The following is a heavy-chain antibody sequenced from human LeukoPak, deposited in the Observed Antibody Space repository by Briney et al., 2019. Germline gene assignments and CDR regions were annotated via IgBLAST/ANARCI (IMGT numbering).Heavy chain of an antibody. CDR1: GFTFSSYW. J-gene: IGHJ4*02. D-gene: IGHD1-26*01. CDR3: VALVGATWADY. Sequence: GGSLRLSCAASGFTFSSYWMNWVRQAPGKGLEWVSSISSSSSYIYYADSVKGRFTISRDNAKNSLYLQMNSLRAEDTAVYYCVALVGATWADYWGQGTLVTVSS. CDR2: ISSSSSYI. V-gene: IGHV3-21*01.